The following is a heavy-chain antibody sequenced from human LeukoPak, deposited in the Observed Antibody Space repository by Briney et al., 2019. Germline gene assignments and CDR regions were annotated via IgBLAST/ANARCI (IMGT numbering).Heavy chain of an antibody. Sequence: PGRSLRLSCAASGFTFSSYGMHWVRQAPGKGLEWVAVIWYDGSNKYYADSVKGRFTISRDNAKNSLYLQMNSLRAEDTAVYYCARSLSYDSSGYPYYFDYWGQGTLVTVSS. CDR3: ARSLSYDSSGYPYYFDY. V-gene: IGHV3-33*01. CDR1: GFTFSSYG. D-gene: IGHD3-22*01. J-gene: IGHJ4*02. CDR2: IWYDGSNK.